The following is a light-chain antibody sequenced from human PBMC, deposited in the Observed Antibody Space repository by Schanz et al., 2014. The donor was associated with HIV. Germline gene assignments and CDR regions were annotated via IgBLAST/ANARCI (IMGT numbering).Light chain of an antibody. CDR1: QDISNY. CDR3: QQSFTTPSIT. J-gene: IGKJ5*01. V-gene: IGKV1-33*01. CDR2: DAS. Sequence: LQMTPSPSSLSASVGDRVTITCQASQDISNYLNWYQQKPGKAPKLLIYDASNLETGVPSRFSGGGSGTDFTLTITNLQPEDFALYFCQQSFTTPSITFGQGTRLEIK.